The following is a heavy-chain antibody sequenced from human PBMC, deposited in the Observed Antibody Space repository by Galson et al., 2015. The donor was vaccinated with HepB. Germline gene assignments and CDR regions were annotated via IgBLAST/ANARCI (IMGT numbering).Heavy chain of an antibody. D-gene: IGHD3-22*01. CDR3: ARGDYYDSSGYPRPHWYFDL. J-gene: IGHJ2*01. CDR2: ISSSSSYT. Sequence: SLSLSCAASGYTFSSYAMHWVRQAPGKGLEWVSYISSSSSYTNYADSVKGRFTISRDNAKNSLYLQMNSLRAEDTAVYYCARGDYYDSSGYPRPHWYFDLWGRGTLVTVSS. V-gene: IGHV3-21*05. CDR1: GYTFSSYA.